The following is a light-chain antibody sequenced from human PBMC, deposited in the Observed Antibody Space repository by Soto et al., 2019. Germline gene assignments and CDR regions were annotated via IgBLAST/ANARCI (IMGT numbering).Light chain of an antibody. CDR2: DAS. J-gene: IGKJ5*01. CDR3: QQYNTYST. CDR1: QSIGSS. V-gene: IGKV1-5*01. Sequence: TQSPGTLSASVCDIVTITCRASQSIGSSLAWYQQKPGKAPNLLISDASSLERGVPSRFSGSGSGTEFTLTISSLQPDDFATYYCQQYNTYSTFGHGTRLEIK.